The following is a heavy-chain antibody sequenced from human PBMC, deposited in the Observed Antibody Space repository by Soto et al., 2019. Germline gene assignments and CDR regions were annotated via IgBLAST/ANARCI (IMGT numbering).Heavy chain of an antibody. Sequence: QLQLQESGPGLVKPSETLSLTCTVSGGSISSSSYYWGWIRQPPGKGLEWIGSIHYSGSTYYNPSLKSRVTISVDTSKNQFSLKLSSVTAADTAVYYCARQTTVDSGDLWGQGTLVTVSS. D-gene: IGHD4-17*01. CDR2: IHYSGST. CDR1: GGSISSSSYY. J-gene: IGHJ5*02. V-gene: IGHV4-39*01. CDR3: ARQTTVDSGDL.